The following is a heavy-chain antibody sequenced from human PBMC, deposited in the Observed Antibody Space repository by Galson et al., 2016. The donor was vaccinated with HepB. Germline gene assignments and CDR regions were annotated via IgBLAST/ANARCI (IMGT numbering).Heavy chain of an antibody. CDR1: GFTFSSYW. Sequence: SLRLSCAASGFTFSSYWMHWDRQAPGKGLVWVSRINSDGSITACADSVKGRFTISRDNAKNTLYLQMNSLRGEDTAVYYCARGPYGDYVIDYWGQGTLVTVSS. J-gene: IGHJ4*02. CDR2: INSDGSIT. D-gene: IGHD4-17*01. CDR3: ARGPYGDYVIDY. V-gene: IGHV3-74*01.